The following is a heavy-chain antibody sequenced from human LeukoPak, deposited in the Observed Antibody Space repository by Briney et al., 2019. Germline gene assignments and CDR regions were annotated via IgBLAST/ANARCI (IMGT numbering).Heavy chain of an antibody. CDR1: GFTFSSYG. CDR2: IRYDGSNK. Sequence: PGGSLRLSCAASGFTFSSYGMHWVRQAPGKGLEWVAFIRYDGSNKYYADSVKGRFTISRDNSKNTLYLRMNSLRAEDTAVYYCAKGPAYCGGDCYSGYFDYWGQGTLVTVSS. J-gene: IGHJ4*02. CDR3: AKGPAYCGGDCYSGYFDY. D-gene: IGHD2-21*02. V-gene: IGHV3-30*02.